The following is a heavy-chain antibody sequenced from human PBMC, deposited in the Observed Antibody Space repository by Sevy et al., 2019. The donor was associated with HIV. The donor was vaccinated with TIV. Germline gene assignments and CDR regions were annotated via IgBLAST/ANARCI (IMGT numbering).Heavy chain of an antibody. J-gene: IGHJ4*02. CDR1: GYTFTGYY. V-gene: IGHV1-2*04. Sequence: ASVKVSCKASGYTFTGYYMHWVRQAPGQWLEWMGWINPDSGGTNCAQKFQGWVTMTRDTSISTAYMELSRLRSDDTAVYYCARGVSGSSGYYPFDYWGQGTLVTVSS. CDR3: ARGVSGSSGYYPFDY. D-gene: IGHD3-22*01. CDR2: INPDSGGT.